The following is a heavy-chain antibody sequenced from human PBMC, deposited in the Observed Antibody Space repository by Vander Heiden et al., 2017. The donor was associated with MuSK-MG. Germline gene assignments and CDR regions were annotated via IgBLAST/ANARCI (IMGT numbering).Heavy chain of an antibody. Sequence: QVQLQESGPGLVKPSQTLSLTCTVSGDSISSGTYYWSWVRQPAGKGLEWIGRIYTSGSANYNPSLKSRVTISRDTSKNQFSLKLTSVTAADTAVYYCARDPYARSATDGFDYWGQGALVTVAS. CDR2: IYTSGSA. CDR1: GDSISSGTYY. J-gene: IGHJ4*02. D-gene: IGHD2-2*01. V-gene: IGHV4-61*02. CDR3: ARDPYARSATDGFDY.